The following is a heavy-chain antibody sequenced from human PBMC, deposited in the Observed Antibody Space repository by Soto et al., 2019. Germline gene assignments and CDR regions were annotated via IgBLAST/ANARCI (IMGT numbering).Heavy chain of an antibody. D-gene: IGHD4-17*01. V-gene: IGHV4-4*07. J-gene: IGHJ6*02. CDR1: GGSISSYY. CDR2: IYTSGST. CDR3: ARTTVTTLSYYYYGMDV. Sequence: SETLSLICTVSGGSISSYYWSWIRQPAGKGLEWIGRIYTSGSTNYNPSLKSRVTMSVDTSKNQFSLKLSSVTAADTAVYYCARTTVTTLSYYYYGMDVWGQGTTVTVSS.